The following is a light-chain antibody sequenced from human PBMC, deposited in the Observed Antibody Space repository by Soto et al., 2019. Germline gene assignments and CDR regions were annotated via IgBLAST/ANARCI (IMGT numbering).Light chain of an antibody. CDR2: AAS. V-gene: IGKV1-17*01. CDR3: QQYGSSPRT. CDR1: QGIRDE. Sequence: IQMTQSPSSLSASVGDRVTITCRASQGIRDELGWYQQKAGKAPNLLLYAASSLQSGVPSRFSGSGSGTEFTLTISRLEPEDFAVYYCQQYGSSPRTFGQGTKVDIK. J-gene: IGKJ1*01.